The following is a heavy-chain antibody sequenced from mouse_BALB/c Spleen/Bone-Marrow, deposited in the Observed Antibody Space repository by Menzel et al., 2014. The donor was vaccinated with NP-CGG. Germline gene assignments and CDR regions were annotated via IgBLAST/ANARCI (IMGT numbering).Heavy chain of an antibody. CDR1: GFTFNNYG. CDR2: ISGGGSYT. Sequence: DVMLVESGGGLVKSGGSLKLSCAASGFTFNNYGMSWVRQTPEKRLEWVATISGGGSYTFYPDSVKGRFTISRDNAKNDLCLQLSSLRSEDTALYYCARHAYYDQTEVSFVYWGQGTLVTVSA. D-gene: IGHD2-4*01. CDR3: ARHAYYDQTEVSFVY. V-gene: IGHV5-9-2*01. J-gene: IGHJ3*01.